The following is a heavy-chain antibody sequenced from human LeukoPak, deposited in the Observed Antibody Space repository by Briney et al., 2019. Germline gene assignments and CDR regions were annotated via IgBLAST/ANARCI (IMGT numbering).Heavy chain of an antibody. CDR3: ARHDNRGYYSLQY. V-gene: IGHV4-59*08. Sequence: SETLSLTCTVSGGSLTSFYRSWIRLPPGKGLEWIGFGHYTGRSNYNPSHKSRVTISVDTSKTQFSLKLSSVTAADTAVYYCARHDNRGYYSLQYWGQGALVTVSS. J-gene: IGHJ4*02. CDR2: GHYTGRS. D-gene: IGHD3-22*01. CDR1: GGSLTSFY.